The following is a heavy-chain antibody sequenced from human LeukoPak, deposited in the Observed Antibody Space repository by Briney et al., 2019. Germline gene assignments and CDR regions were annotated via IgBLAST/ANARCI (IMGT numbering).Heavy chain of an antibody. CDR2: MNPNSGST. CDR3: ARGRSTGYPYYFEY. Sequence: ASVTVSCKASGYTFTSYDINWVRQATGQGLEWMGWMNPNSGSTGYAQKFQGRVTITRNTSISTAYMELSGLRSEDTAVYYRARGRSTGYPYYFEYWGQGTLVTVSS. CDR1: GYTFTSYD. D-gene: IGHD5-12*01. J-gene: IGHJ4*02. V-gene: IGHV1-8*03.